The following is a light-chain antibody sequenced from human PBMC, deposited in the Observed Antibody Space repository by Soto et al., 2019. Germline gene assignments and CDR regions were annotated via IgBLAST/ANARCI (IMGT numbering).Light chain of an antibody. V-gene: IGKV1-33*01. CDR2: DAS. J-gene: IGKJ4*01. CDR3: LQHNSYPLT. Sequence: DIQPTQSPCYLYAYVEHRVSITYQASQDISNYLNWYQQKPGKAPKLLIYDASNLETGVPSRFSGSGSGTEFTLTISSLQPDDFATYYCLQHNSYPLTFGGGTKVDIK. CDR1: QDISNY.